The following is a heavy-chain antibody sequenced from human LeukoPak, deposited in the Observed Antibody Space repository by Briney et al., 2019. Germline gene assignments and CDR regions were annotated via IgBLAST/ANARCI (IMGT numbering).Heavy chain of an antibody. V-gene: IGHV5-51*01. J-gene: IGHJ4*02. D-gene: IGHD5-24*01. CDR2: IYPGDSDT. CDR1: GYSFPSYW. Sequence: GESLKISCKGSGYSFPSYWIGWVRQMPGKGLEWMGTIYPGDSDTKYSPSFQGQVTISADKSISTAYLRWSSLKASDTAMYYCATLGHNRFLDYWGQGTLVTVSS. CDR3: ATLGHNRFLDY.